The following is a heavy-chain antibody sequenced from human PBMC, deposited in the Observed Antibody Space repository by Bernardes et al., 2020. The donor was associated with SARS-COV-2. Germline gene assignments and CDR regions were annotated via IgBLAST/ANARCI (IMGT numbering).Heavy chain of an antibody. CDR2: INLRGSDK. J-gene: IGHJ5*01. CDR1: GFTFSRFW. Sequence: GGSLRLSCAASGFTFSRFWMSWVRQAPGKGLEWVASINLRGSDKYYADSVKGRFTISRDNAKNSLYLQMNSLRVEDTALYFCARSPYCSDSSCYTGHNWFDPWGQGTMVTVSS. CDR3: ARSPYCSDSSCYTGHNWFDP. V-gene: IGHV3-7*01. D-gene: IGHD2-2*02.